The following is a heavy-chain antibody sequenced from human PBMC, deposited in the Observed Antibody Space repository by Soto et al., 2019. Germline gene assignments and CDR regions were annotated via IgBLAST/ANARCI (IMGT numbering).Heavy chain of an antibody. CDR1: GGTFSSYA. CDR3: ARDTIFGVVPSPDAFDI. J-gene: IGHJ3*02. Sequence: SVKVSCKASGGTFSSYAISWVRQAPGQGLEWMGGIIPIFGTANYAQKFQGRVTITADESTSTAYMELSSLRSEDTAVYYCARDTIFGVVPSPDAFDIWGQGTMVTVSS. D-gene: IGHD3-3*01. CDR2: IIPIFGTA. V-gene: IGHV1-69*13.